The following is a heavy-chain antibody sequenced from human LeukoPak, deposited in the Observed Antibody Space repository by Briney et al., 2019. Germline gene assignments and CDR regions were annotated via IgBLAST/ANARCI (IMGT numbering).Heavy chain of an antibody. Sequence: SETLSLTCTVSGGSISSYYWSWIRRPPGKGLEWIGYIYYSGSTNYNPSLKSRVTISVDTSKNQFSLKLSSVTAADTAVYYCARGPYGKLDYWGQGTLVTVSS. D-gene: IGHD4-17*01. CDR3: ARGPYGKLDY. CDR1: GGSISSYY. CDR2: IYYSGST. J-gene: IGHJ4*02. V-gene: IGHV4-59*01.